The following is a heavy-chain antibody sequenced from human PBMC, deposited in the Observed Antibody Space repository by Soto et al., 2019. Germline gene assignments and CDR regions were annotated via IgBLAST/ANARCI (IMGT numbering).Heavy chain of an antibody. Sequence: GSLRLSCAASGFGASVNYMTWVRQGPGKGLQWVSVINNAGTTFYAGSVKGRFTLSRDNSKNTVYLQMNSLRVEDTAMYYCVRENYYYGMDVWGQGTAVTVSS. CDR2: INNAGTT. CDR3: VRENYYYGMDV. V-gene: IGHV3-66*01. J-gene: IGHJ6*02. CDR1: GFGASVNY.